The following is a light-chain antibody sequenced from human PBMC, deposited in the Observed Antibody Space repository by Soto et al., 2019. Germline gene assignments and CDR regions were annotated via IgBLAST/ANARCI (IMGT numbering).Light chain of an antibody. CDR3: QYYNSYSEA. CDR2: KAS. Sequence: DIQMTQSPSTLSGSVGDRVTITCRAGQTISSWLAWYQQKPGKAPKLLIYKASTLKSGVPSRFSGSGSGTEFTLTISSLQPDDFATYYCQYYNSYSEAFGQGTKVDIK. V-gene: IGKV1-5*03. CDR1: QTISSW. J-gene: IGKJ1*01.